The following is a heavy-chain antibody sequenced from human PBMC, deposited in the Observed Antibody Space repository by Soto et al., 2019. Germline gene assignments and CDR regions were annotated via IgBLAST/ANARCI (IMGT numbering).Heavy chain of an antibody. Sequence: GGSLRLSCAASGFTFSSYEMNWVRQSPGRGLEWVSYISSSGRVIYYADSVKGRFTISRDSAKNSLYLQMNSLRAEDTAVYYCARGGDSGGDSAYFDYWGQGXLVTVYS. V-gene: IGHV3-48*03. D-gene: IGHD2-21*02. CDR1: GFTFSSYE. CDR2: ISSSGRVI. CDR3: ARGGDSGGDSAYFDY. J-gene: IGHJ4*02.